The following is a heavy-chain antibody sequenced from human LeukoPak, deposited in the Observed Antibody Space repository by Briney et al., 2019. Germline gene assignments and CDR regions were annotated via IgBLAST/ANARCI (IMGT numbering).Heavy chain of an antibody. V-gene: IGHV3-23*01. D-gene: IGHD3-22*01. CDR3: AKGIGSSGYYQYYFDY. CDR1: GFTFSSYA. J-gene: IGHJ4*02. Sequence: PGGSLRLSCAASGFTFSSYAMSWVRQAPGKGLEWVSATSGSGGSTYYADSVKGRFTISRDNSKNTLYLQMNSLRAEDTAVYYCAKGIGSSGYYQYYFDYWGQGTLVTVSS. CDR2: TSGSGGST.